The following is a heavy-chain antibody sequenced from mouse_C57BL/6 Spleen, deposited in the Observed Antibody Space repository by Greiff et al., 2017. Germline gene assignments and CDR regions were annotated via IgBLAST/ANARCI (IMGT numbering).Heavy chain of an antibody. CDR3: ARDGEFITTVVATPYWYFDV. V-gene: IGHV3-6*01. Sequence: EVKLVESGPGLVKPSQSLSLTCSVTGYSITSGYYWNWIRQFPGNKLEWMGYISYDGSNNYNPSLKNRISITRDPSKNQFFLKLNSVTTEDTATYYCARDGEFITTVVATPYWYFDVWGTGTTVTVSS. D-gene: IGHD1-1*01. CDR1: GYSITSGYY. CDR2: ISYDGSN. J-gene: IGHJ1*03.